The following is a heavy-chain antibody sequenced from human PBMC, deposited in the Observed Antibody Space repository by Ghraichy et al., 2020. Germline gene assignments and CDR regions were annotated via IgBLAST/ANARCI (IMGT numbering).Heavy chain of an antibody. Sequence: SETLSLTCAVYGGSFSGYYWSWIRQPPGKGLEWIGEINHSGRTNYNPSLKSRVTISVDTSKNQFSLKLSSVTAADTAVYYCSQDFATFGSGNFDPWGQGTLVTVSS. CDR1: GGSFSGYY. J-gene: IGHJ5*02. V-gene: IGHV4-34*01. CDR3: SQDFATFGSGNFDP. CDR2: INHSGRT. D-gene: IGHD3-10*01.